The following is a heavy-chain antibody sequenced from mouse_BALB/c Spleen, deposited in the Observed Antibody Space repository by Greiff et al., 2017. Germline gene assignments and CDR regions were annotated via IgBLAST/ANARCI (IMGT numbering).Heavy chain of an antibody. V-gene: IGHV5-17*02. Sequence: EVKLVESGGGLVQPGGSRKLSCAASGFTFSSFGMHWVRQAPEKGLEWVAYISSGSSTIYYADTVKGRFTISRDNPKNTLFLQMTSLRSEDTAMYYCARLGNYYGSTPYYFDYWGQGTTLTVSS. J-gene: IGHJ2*01. CDR3: ARLGNYYGSTPYYFDY. CDR2: ISSGSSTI. D-gene: IGHD1-1*01. CDR1: GFTFSSFG.